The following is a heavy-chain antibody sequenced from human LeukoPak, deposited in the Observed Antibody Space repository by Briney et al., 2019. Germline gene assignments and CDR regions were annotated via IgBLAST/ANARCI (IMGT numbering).Heavy chain of an antibody. CDR3: AKDGSTYYDRSGYYPLHD. CDR1: GFTFSSNA. CDR2: ISGIDSGA. D-gene: IGHD3-22*01. J-gene: IGHJ4*02. V-gene: IGHV3-23*01. Sequence: GGSLRLSCLASGFTFSSNAMNWVRQAPGKGLEWVATISGIDSGAYYADSVKGRFTISIDNSKNTLYLHMNSLRAEDTAVYYCAKDGSTYYDRSGYYPLHDWPQGALVTVSS.